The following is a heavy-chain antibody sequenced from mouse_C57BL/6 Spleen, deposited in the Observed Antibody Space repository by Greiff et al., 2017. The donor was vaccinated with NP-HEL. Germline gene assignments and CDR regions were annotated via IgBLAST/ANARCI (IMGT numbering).Heavy chain of an antibody. CDR3: ARGRDYGSSPFAY. J-gene: IGHJ3*01. V-gene: IGHV1-54*01. Sequence: QVQLQQSGAELVRPGTSVKVSCKASGYAFTNYLIEWVKQRPGQGLEWIGVINPGSGGTNYNEKFKGKATLTADKSSSTAYMQLSSLTSEDSAVYFCARGRDYGSSPFAYWGQGTLVTVSA. CDR1: GYAFTNYL. CDR2: INPGSGGT. D-gene: IGHD1-1*01.